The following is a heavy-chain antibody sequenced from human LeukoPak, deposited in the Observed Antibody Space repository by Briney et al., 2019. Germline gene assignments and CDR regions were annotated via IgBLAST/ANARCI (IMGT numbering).Heavy chain of an antibody. Sequence: ASVKVSCKASGGTFSSYAISWVRQAPGQGLEWMGRIIPILGIANYAQKFQGRVTITADKSTSTAYMELSSLRSEDTAVYYCARDLSSGHDAFDIWGQGTMVTVSS. CDR1: GGTFSSYA. CDR3: ARDLSSGHDAFDI. D-gene: IGHD3-22*01. V-gene: IGHV1-69*04. CDR2: IIPILGIA. J-gene: IGHJ3*02.